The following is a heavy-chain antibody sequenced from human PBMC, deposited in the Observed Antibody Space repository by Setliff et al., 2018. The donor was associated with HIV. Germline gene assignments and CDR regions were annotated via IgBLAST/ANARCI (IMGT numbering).Heavy chain of an antibody. CDR3: ARTLSTMVKTDGYYDYYYMDV. CDR1: GGSISSSSYY. CDR2: IYYSGST. D-gene: IGHD3-10*01. J-gene: IGHJ6*03. Sequence: SETLSLTCTVSGGSISSSSYYWGWIRQSPGKGLEWIGSIYYSGSTYYTTYNSPSLKSRVTMSADTSKNRFSLNLNSVTAADTAVYYCARTLSTMVKTDGYYDYYYMDVWGKGTTVTVSS. V-gene: IGHV4-39*07.